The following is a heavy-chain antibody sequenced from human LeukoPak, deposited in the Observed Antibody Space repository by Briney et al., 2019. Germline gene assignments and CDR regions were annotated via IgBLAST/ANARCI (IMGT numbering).Heavy chain of an antibody. CDR2: IRYDGSNK. V-gene: IGHV3-30*02. D-gene: IGHD3-22*01. CDR1: GFTFSSYG. Sequence: GGSLRLSCAASGFTFSSYGVHWVRQAPGKGLEWVAFIRYDGSNKYYADSVKGRFTISRDNSKNTLYLQMNSLRAEDTAVYYCAPFDYYDSSGYGYWGQGTLVTVSS. CDR3: APFDYYDSSGYGY. J-gene: IGHJ4*02.